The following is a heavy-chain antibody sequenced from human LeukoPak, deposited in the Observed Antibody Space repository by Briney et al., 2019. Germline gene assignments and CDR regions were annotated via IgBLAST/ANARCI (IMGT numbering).Heavy chain of an antibody. V-gene: IGHV1-69*04. D-gene: IGHD7-27*01. CDR1: GGTFSSYA. J-gene: IGHJ1*01. Sequence: SVKVSFKASGGTFSSYAISWVRQAPGQGLEWMGRIISILGIANYAQKFQGRVTITADKSTSTAYMELSSLRSEDTAVYYCARGPSGVTTPEYFQHWGQGTLVTVSS. CDR2: IISILGIA. CDR3: ARGPSGVTTPEYFQH.